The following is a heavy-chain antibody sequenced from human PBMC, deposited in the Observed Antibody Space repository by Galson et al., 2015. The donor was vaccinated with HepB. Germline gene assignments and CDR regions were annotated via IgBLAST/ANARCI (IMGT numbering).Heavy chain of an antibody. CDR2: ISSSGGTI. Sequence: SLRLSCAASGFTFSDYYLSWIRQAPGKGLAWVSYISSSGGTIYYADSVKGRFTISRDNAKNSLYLQMNSLSVEDTAVYYCAKAAGRYYYYYMDVWGKGTTVTVSS. CDR1: GFTFSDYY. D-gene: IGHD6-19*01. V-gene: IGHV3-11*01. J-gene: IGHJ6*03. CDR3: AKAAGRYYYYYMDV.